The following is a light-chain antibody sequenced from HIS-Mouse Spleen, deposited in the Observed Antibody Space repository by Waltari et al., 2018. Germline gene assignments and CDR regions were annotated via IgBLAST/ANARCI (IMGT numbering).Light chain of an antibody. Sequence: EIVLTQSPGTLFFSPWERATLSCRASQSVSSSYLAWYQQKPGQDPRLLNYGASSRATGIPDRFSGSGSGTDFTLPISRLEPEDFAVYYCQQYGSSPPDTFGQGTKLEIK. CDR3: QQYGSSPPDT. J-gene: IGKJ2*01. V-gene: IGKV3-20*01. CDR1: QSVSSSY. CDR2: GAS.